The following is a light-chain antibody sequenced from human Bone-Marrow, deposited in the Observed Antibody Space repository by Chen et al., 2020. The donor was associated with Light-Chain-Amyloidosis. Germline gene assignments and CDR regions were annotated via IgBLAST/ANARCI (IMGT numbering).Light chain of an antibody. J-gene: IGLJ3*02. CDR3: SSFTSSNTWV. Sequence: QPVLTQPPSASGTPGQRVTISCSGSSSNIESNYLFWYQHLPGTAPKLLIYKSDQRPSGVPDRCSGSKSGNTASLTISGLQAEDESDYYCSSFTSSNTWVFGGGTKLTVL. V-gene: IGLV1-47*01. CDR2: KSD. CDR1: SSNIESNY.